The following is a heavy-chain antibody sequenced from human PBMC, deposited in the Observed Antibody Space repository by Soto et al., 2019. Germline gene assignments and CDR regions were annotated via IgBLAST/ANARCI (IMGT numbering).Heavy chain of an antibody. CDR2: IIPIFGTA. CDR1: GGTFISYA. D-gene: IGHD3-16*01. CDR3: ARSFTYVWGSSSGEYYYYYYGMDV. J-gene: IGHJ6*02. Sequence: GASVKVSCKAAGGTFISYASSWVLQAPAQGRVWMGGIIPIFGTANYAQKFQGSVTITADESTSTAYMELSSLRPEDTAVYYCARSFTYVWGSSSGEYYYYYYGMDVWGQGTTVTVSS. V-gene: IGHV1-69*13.